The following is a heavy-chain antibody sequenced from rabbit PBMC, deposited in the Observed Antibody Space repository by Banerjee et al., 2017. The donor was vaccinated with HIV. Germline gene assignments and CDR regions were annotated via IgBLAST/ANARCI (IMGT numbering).Heavy chain of an antibody. CDR1: GIDFSSYYY. V-gene: IGHV1S45*01. CDR3: ARDGAATNYYYFKL. CDR2: IYAGSSGRT. J-gene: IGHJ4*01. Sequence: QEQLEESGGDLVKPEGSLTLTCTASGIDFSSYYYMCWVRQAPGKGLEWIACIYAGSSGRTYYTSWAKGRFTISKTSSTTVTLQMTSLTAADTATYFCARDGAATNYYYFKLWGQGTLVTVS. D-gene: IGHD8-1*01.